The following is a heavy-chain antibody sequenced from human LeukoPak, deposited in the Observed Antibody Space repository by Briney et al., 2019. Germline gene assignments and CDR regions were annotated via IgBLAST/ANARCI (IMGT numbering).Heavy chain of an antibody. CDR2: ISGSGGST. J-gene: IGHJ4*02. CDR3: AKGYYDSSRTDFDY. D-gene: IGHD3-22*01. V-gene: IGHV3-23*01. Sequence: PGGSLRLSCAASGFTFSNYAMSWVRQAPGKGLEWGSAISGSGGSTYYADSVKGRFTISRDNSKNTLYLQTNSLRAEDTAVYYCAKGYYDSSRTDFDYWGQGTLVTVSS. CDR1: GFTFSNYA.